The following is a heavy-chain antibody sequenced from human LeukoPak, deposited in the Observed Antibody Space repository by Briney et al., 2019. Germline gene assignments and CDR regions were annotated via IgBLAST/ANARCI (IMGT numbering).Heavy chain of an antibody. V-gene: IGHV3-11*04. CDR3: ARDQQYYYDPDLRGAFDI. J-gene: IGHJ3*02. D-gene: IGHD3-22*01. Sequence: GGSLRLSCAASGFTFSDYYMSWIRQAPGKGLEWVAYISTRGTTKYYAESVKGRFTISRDNAKNSLYLQMNSLRAEDTAVYYCARDQQYYYDPDLRGAFDIWGQGTMVTVSS. CDR2: ISTRGTTK. CDR1: GFTFSDYY.